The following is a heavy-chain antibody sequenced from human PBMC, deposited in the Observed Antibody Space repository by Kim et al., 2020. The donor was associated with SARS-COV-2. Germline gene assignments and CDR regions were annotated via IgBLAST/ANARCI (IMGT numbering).Heavy chain of an antibody. V-gene: IGHV4-59*08. Sequence: SETLSLTCAVSGGSISGYYWSWIRQPPGKGLEWIGYIYYSGSTNYNPSLKSRVTISVDTSKNQFSLKLSSVNAADTAVYYCARLARNLVLPAAMQNWFDPWGQGTLVTVSS. D-gene: IGHD2-2*01. J-gene: IGHJ5*02. CDR1: GGSISGYY. CDR2: IYYSGST. CDR3: ARLARNLVLPAAMQNWFDP.